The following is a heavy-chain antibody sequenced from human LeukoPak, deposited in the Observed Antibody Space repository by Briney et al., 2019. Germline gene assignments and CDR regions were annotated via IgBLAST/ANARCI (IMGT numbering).Heavy chain of an antibody. Sequence: SETLSLTCTVSGGSISSSSYYWGWIRQPPGKGLEWIGSIYYSGSTYYNPSLKSRVTISVDTSKNQFSLKLSSVTAADTAVYYCARDPANHYGMDVWGQGTTVTVSS. D-gene: IGHD4/OR15-4a*01. J-gene: IGHJ6*02. V-gene: IGHV4-39*07. CDR1: GGSISSSSYY. CDR3: ARDPANHYGMDV. CDR2: IYYSGST.